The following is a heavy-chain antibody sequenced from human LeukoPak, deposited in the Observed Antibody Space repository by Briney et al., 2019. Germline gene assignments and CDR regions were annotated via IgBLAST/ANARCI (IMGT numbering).Heavy chain of an antibody. CDR3: ARDQYSSSPYYYYYMDV. V-gene: IGHV3-11*04. D-gene: IGHD6-6*01. Sequence: SGGSLRLSCAASGFTFSDYYMSWIRQAPGKGLEWVSYISGSGSTIYYADSVKGRFTISRDNAKNSLYLQMNSLRAEDTTVYYCARDQYSSSPYYYYYMDVWGKGTTVTVSS. J-gene: IGHJ6*03. CDR1: GFTFSDYY. CDR2: ISGSGSTI.